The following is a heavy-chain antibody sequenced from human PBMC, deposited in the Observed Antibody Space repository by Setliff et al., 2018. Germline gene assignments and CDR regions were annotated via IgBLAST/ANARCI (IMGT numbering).Heavy chain of an antibody. CDR1: GYTFTAYY. D-gene: IGHD3-22*01. CDR2: INPHSGAI. CDR3: ARDPRDTSYYYDTGAYYCDH. V-gene: IGHV1-2*02. Sequence: ASVKVSCKASGYTFTAYYMHWVRPAPGQGLEWMGYINPHSGAIDYAQKFQGRVTMTRDTSISTAYLDLSRLTSDDTAVYFCARDPRDTSYYYDTGAYYCDHWGQGTLVTVSS. J-gene: IGHJ5*02.